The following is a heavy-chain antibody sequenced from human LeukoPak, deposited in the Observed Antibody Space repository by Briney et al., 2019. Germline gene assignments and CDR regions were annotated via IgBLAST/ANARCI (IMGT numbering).Heavy chain of an antibody. CDR2: ISGSGGST. D-gene: IGHD2-15*01. V-gene: IGHV3-23*01. J-gene: IGHJ4*02. CDR1: GFTFSSYA. CDR3: AQSPRSRINIVVVVAATYFDY. Sequence: GGSLRLSCAASGFTFSSYAMSWVRQAPGKGLEWVSAISGSGGSTYYADSVKGRFTISRDNSKNTLYLQMNSLRAEDTAVYYCAQSPRSRINIVVVVAATYFDYWGQGTLVTVSS.